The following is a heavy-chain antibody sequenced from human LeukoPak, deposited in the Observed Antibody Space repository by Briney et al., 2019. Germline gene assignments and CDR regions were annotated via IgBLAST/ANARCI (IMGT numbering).Heavy chain of an antibody. CDR2: INQDGSQI. Sequence: PGGSLRLSCTASGFTFSTYWMIWARQAPGKGLEWVANINQDGSQIYYAGSVEGRFTISRGNAKDSLFLQMNSLRAEDTALYYCASSSYGSSSFWGQGTLVTVSS. V-gene: IGHV3-7*01. CDR3: ASSSYGSSSF. J-gene: IGHJ4*02. D-gene: IGHD6-6*01. CDR1: GFTFSTYW.